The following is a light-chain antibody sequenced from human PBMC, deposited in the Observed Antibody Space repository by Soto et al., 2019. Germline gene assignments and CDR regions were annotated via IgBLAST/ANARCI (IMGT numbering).Light chain of an antibody. CDR2: GAS. Sequence: EIVLTQSTATLSVSPGERATLSCRASQSISSLLAWYQQKRGQAPRLLIYGASTRATGIPARFSGSGSGTDFTLTISSLQSEDFAVYYCQQYYDWPITFGQGTRLEIK. J-gene: IGKJ5*01. CDR3: QQYYDWPIT. CDR1: QSISSL. V-gene: IGKV3-15*01.